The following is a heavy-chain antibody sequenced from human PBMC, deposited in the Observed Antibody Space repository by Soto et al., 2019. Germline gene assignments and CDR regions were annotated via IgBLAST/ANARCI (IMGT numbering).Heavy chain of an antibody. V-gene: IGHV3-11*01. D-gene: IGHD3-10*01. CDR2: ISSSGSTI. CDR3: ASSPHYYGSGSPHAFDI. CDR1: GFTFSDYY. Sequence: QVQLVASGGGLVKPGGSLRLSCAASGFTFSDYYMSWISQAPGKGLEWVSYISSSGSTIYYADSVKGRFTISRDNAKNSLYLQMNSLRAEDTAVYYCASSPHYYGSGSPHAFDIWGQGTMVTVSS. J-gene: IGHJ3*02.